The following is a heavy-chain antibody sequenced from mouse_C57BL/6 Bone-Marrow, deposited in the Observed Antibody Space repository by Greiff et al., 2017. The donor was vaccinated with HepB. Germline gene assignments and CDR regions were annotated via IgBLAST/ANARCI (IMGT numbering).Heavy chain of an antibody. Sequence: VQLQQPGAELVMPGASVKLSCKASGYTFTSYWMHWVKQRPGQGLEWIGEIDPSDSYTNYNQKFKGKYTLTVDKSSSTAYMQLSSLTSEDSAVYYCARYYYGRRGYFDYWGQGTTLTVSS. CDR1: GYTFTSYW. CDR3: ARYYYGRRGYFDY. V-gene: IGHV1-69*01. D-gene: IGHD1-1*01. J-gene: IGHJ2*01. CDR2: IDPSDSYT.